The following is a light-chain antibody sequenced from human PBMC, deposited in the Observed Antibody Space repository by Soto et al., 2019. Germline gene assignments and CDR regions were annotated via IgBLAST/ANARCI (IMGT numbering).Light chain of an antibody. V-gene: IGKV3-11*01. CDR3: QQRRDWPLT. J-gene: IGKJ4*01. CDR1: QSLGYY. Sequence: EIVLTQSPATLSLSPGERATLSCRASQSLGYYLAWFQQKRGQAPRLLIYDAFNRASGIPARFSGSGSGTDFTLTISSLAPEDFAVYYCQQRRDWPLTFGGGTKVEIK. CDR2: DAF.